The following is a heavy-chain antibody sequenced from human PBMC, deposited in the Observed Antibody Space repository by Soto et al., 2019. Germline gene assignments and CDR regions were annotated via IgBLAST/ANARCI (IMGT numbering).Heavy chain of an antibody. CDR3: GRTTFPPSYSSGWYPDS. CDR1: GFTFSRYW. J-gene: IGHJ4*02. Sequence: PGGSLRLSCAASGFTFSRYWMHWVRQAPGKGLEWVSSISNNGGRTFYSDSVKGRFTASRDNFAVYLRMNSLRAEDTAVYYCGRTTFPPSYSSGWYPDSWGQGTQVTVSS. CDR2: ISNNGGRT. V-gene: IGHV3-23*01. D-gene: IGHD6-19*01.